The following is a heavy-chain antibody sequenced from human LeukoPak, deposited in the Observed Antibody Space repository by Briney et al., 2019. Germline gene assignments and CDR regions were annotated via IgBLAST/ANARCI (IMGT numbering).Heavy chain of an antibody. CDR1: GFTFSSYW. J-gene: IGHJ6*03. Sequence: GGSLRLSCAASGFTFSSYWMTWVRQAPGKGLEWVANIKQDGSEKYYVDSVKGRFTISRDNAKNSLYLQMNSLRAEDTAVSYCARDLGYYYMDVWGKGTAVTVSS. D-gene: IGHD3-16*01. V-gene: IGHV3-7*01. CDR2: IKQDGSEK. CDR3: ARDLGYYYMDV.